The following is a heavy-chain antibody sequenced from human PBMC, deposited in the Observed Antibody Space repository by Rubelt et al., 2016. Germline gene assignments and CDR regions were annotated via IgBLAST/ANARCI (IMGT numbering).Heavy chain of an antibody. V-gene: IGHV4-59*01. CDR1: GGSISSYY. CDR3: ARGRFLEWLPPDY. CDR2: IYYSGST. Sequence: QLQLQESGPRLVKPSETLSLTCTVSGGSISSYYWSWIRQPPGKGLEWIGYIYYSGSTNYNPSLKSRVTISVDTSKNQFSLKLSSVTAADTAVYYCARGRFLEWLPPDYWGQGTLVTVSS. D-gene: IGHD3-3*01. J-gene: IGHJ4*02.